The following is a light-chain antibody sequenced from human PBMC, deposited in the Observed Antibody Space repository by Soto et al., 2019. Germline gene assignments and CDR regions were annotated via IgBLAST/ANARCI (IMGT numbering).Light chain of an antibody. CDR3: QSYDTSLSGLV. Sequence: QSVLTQTPSVSGAPGQSVTMSCTGSSSNIGAGSDVHWYQHLPGTPPKVVISGNNNRPSGVPDRFSGSKSGTSASLSITGLQAEDEADYYCQSYDTSLSGLVFGGGTKLTVL. V-gene: IGLV1-40*01. CDR1: SSNIGAGSD. CDR2: GNN. J-gene: IGLJ2*01.